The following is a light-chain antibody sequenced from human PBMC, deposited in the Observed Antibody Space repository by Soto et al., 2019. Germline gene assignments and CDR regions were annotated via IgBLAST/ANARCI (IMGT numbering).Light chain of an antibody. CDR1: QTVSNNY. V-gene: IGKV3-20*01. CDR2: GTS. J-gene: IGKJ1*01. CDR3: QQYGSSPWT. Sequence: ETVLTQSPGSLSLSLGDRATLSCRASQTVSNNYLAWYQQKPGQAPRLLIYGTSNRATGIPDRFSGSGSGTDFTLTISRLEPEDFVIYYCQQYGSSPWTFGQGNKVDIK.